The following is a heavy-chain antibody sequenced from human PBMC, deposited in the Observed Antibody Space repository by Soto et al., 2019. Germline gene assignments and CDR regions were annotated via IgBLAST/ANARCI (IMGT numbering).Heavy chain of an antibody. CDR2: VYHTGDT. CDR1: GGTVASSHW. V-gene: IGHV4-4*02. Sequence: SETLSLTCGVSGGTVASSHWWSWVRQSPGGGLEWIGNVYHTGDTNLNPSLQSRVTISVDKSNNQFSLRLNSLTAADTAVYFCAREIVTAGGKNYFDPWGPGTLVTVSS. D-gene: IGHD2-21*02. J-gene: IGHJ5*02. CDR3: AREIVTAGGKNYFDP.